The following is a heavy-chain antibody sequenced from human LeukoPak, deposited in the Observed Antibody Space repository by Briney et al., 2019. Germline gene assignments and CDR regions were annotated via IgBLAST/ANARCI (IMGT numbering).Heavy chain of an antibody. CDR1: GYTFTSYD. V-gene: IGHV1-8*01. CDR3: ASRWFGEFTAGFDY. Sequence: ASVKVSCKASGYTFTSYDINWVRQATGQGLEWMGWMNPNSGNTGYAPKFQGRVTMTRNTSISTAYMELSSLRSEDTAVYYCASRWFGEFTAGFDYWGQGTLVTVSS. CDR2: MNPNSGNT. J-gene: IGHJ4*02. D-gene: IGHD3-10*01.